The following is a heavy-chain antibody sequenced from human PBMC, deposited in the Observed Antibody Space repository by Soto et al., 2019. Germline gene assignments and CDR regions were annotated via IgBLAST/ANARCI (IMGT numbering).Heavy chain of an antibody. CDR2: IYNGGDT. J-gene: IGHJ3*02. CDR3: ARDPLVTGTRGGFDI. D-gene: IGHD6-19*01. Sequence: EFQLVETGGGLVQPGGSLRLSCAASGFTVSSNFMNWVRQAPGKGLEWVSVIYNGGDTYYAASVKGRFTISRDNSKNTIHLKMNSLSAEDTAVYYCARDPLVTGTRGGFDIWGHGTMVTVSA. CDR1: GFTVSSNF. V-gene: IGHV3-53*02.